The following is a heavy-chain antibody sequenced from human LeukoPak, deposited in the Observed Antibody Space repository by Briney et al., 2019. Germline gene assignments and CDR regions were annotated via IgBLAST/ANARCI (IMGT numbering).Heavy chain of an antibody. J-gene: IGHJ4*02. CDR1: GDSVSSNSAA. CDR3: ARSGSGGWIDY. V-gene: IGHV6-1*01. Sequence: SQTLSLTCAVSGDSVSSNSAAWNWMRQSPSRGLEWLGRTYYRSKWYNGYAVFVKSRISVNPDTSKNQFSLQLNSVTPEDTAVYYCARSGSGGWIDYWGQGTLVTVSS. D-gene: IGHD6-19*01. CDR2: TYYRSKWYN.